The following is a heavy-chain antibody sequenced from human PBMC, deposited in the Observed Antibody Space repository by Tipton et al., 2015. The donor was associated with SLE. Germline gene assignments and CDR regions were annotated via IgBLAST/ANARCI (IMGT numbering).Heavy chain of an antibody. V-gene: IGHV4-59*11. D-gene: IGHD2-15*01. CDR3: ARVRLRYFDY. CDR2: IYYSGST. Sequence: GLVKPSETLSLTCTVSGGSISSHYWSWIRQPPGKGLEWIGYIYYSGSTNYNPSLKSRVTISVDTSKNQFSLKLSSVTAADTAVYYCARVRLRYFDYWGQGTLVTVSS. J-gene: IGHJ4*02. CDR1: GGSISSHY.